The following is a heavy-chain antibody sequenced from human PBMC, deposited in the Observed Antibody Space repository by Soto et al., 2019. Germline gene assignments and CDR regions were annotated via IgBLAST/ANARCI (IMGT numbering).Heavy chain of an antibody. CDR1: GGTFSSYA. V-gene: IGHV1-69*01. Sequence: QVQLVQSGAEVKKPGSSVKVSCKASGGTFSSYAISWVRQAPGQGLEWMGGIIPIFGTANYAQKFQGRVTITADESTSTAYMELSSLRSEDTAVYYCARAGGIQLYAARITYYYYDMDVWGQGTTVTVSS. CDR2: IIPIFGTA. CDR3: ARAGGIQLYAARITYYYYDMDV. J-gene: IGHJ6*02. D-gene: IGHD5-18*01.